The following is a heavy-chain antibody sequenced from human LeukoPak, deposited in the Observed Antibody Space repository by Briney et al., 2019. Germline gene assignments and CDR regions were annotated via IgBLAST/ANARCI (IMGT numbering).Heavy chain of an antibody. D-gene: IGHD3-3*02. CDR1: GFPFNTYA. Sequence: GGSLRLSCAASGFPFNTYAMSWVRQAPGKGLEYISVIRPTGTNTYYASSVKGRFTISRDDSRTTVYLQMSSLRAEDTAIYYCAKLAFYETSAPLRDISFWGQGTLVTVSS. V-gene: IGHV3-23*01. CDR2: IRPTGTNT. J-gene: IGHJ4*02. CDR3: AKLAFYETSAPLRDISF.